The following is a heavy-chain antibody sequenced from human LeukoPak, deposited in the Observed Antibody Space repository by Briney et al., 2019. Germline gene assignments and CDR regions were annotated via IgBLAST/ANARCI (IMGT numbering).Heavy chain of an antibody. Sequence: SETLSLTCTLNGDSLNGSHWSWIRQPPGKGLEWMGEINQSGGTRYNPARWSRLTISIDTSKNKFSLQLTSVTAADTGVYFCARVPDIMISFGAAISYFDYWGQGALVTVSS. CDR2: INQSGGT. CDR1: GDSLNGSH. D-gene: IGHD3-16*02. J-gene: IGHJ4*02. V-gene: IGHV4-34*01. CDR3: ARVPDIMISFGAAISYFDY.